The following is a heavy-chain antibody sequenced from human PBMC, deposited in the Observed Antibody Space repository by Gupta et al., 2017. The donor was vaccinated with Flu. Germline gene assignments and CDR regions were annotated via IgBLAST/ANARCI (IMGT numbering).Heavy chain of an antibody. CDR3: ARSGYSYVSYGLDV. V-gene: IGHV3-11*01. Sequence: GESGGGLVKPGGSLRLSCAASGFTFSDHYMTWIRQAPGKGLEWVSYISGSGGTTYYADSVKGRFIISRDNAKNSLYLQMSSLRGEDAAVYYCARSGYSYVSYGLDVWGQGTTVAVSS. J-gene: IGHJ6*02. D-gene: IGHD5-12*01. CDR2: ISGSGGTT. CDR1: GFTFSDHY.